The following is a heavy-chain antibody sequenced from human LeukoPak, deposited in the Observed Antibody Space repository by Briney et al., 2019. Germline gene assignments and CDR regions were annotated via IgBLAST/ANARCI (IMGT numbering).Heavy chain of an antibody. V-gene: IGHV1-69*13. J-gene: IGHJ3*02. CDR3: ARKSTRGYCSGGSCYIDAFDI. D-gene: IGHD2-15*01. Sequence: EASVKVSCKASGGTFSSYAISWVRQAPGQGLEWMGGIIPIFGTANYAQKFQGRVTITADESTSTAYMELSSLRSEDTAVYYCARKSTRGYCSGGSCYIDAFDIWGQGTMVTVSS. CDR1: GGTFSSYA. CDR2: IIPIFGTA.